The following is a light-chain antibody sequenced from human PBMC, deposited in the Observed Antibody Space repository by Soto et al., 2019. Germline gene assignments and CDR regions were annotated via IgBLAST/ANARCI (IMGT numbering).Light chain of an antibody. J-gene: IGLJ1*01. CDR3: CSYACSSTPYV. CDR1: SSDVGSYNL. V-gene: IGLV2-23*01. Sequence: QSDLAQLAYGTGCHGGWRSISCTETSSDVGSYNLVSWYQQHPGKAPKLIIYEGSKRPSGVSNRFSGSKSGNTASLTISGLQAEDEADYYCCSYACSSTPYVFVPVTKFTVL. CDR2: EGS.